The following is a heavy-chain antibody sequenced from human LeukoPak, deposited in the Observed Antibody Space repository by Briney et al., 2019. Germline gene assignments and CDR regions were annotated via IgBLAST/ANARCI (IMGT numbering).Heavy chain of an antibody. V-gene: IGHV4-34*01. CDR3: ARPSSTDSSSWLNWFDP. J-gene: IGHJ5*02. CDR2: INHSGST. D-gene: IGHD6-13*01. Sequence: SETLSLTCAVYGGSFSGYYWSWIRQPPGKGLEWIGEINHSGSTNYNPSLKSRVTISVDTSKNQFSLKLSSVTAADTAVYYCARPSSTDSSSWLNWFDPWGQGTLVTVSS. CDR1: GGSFSGYY.